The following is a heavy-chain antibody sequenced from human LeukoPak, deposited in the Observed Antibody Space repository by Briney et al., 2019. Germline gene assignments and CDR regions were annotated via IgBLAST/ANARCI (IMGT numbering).Heavy chain of an antibody. CDR2: ISGSGGST. Sequence: GGSLRLSCAASGFTFSSYAMSWVRQAPGKGLEWVSAISGSGGSTYYADSVKGRFTISRDNSKNTLYLQMNSLRAEDTAVYYCAKGLPGYSSSWYYFDYWGQGTLVTVSS. CDR1: GFTFSSYA. CDR3: AKGLPGYSSSWYYFDY. J-gene: IGHJ4*02. V-gene: IGHV3-23*01. D-gene: IGHD6-13*01.